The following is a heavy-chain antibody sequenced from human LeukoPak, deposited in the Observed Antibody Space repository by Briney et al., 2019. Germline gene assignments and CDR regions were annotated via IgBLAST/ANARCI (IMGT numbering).Heavy chain of an antibody. J-gene: IGHJ6*03. CDR3: ARVSGYDYYYYYYMDV. D-gene: IGHD6-25*01. V-gene: IGHV3-74*01. CDR2: INSDGRST. Sequence: TGGSLRPSCAASGFTFSSYWTHWVRQAPGKGLVWVSRINSDGRSTSYADSVKGRFTISRDNAKNTLYLQMNSLRAEDTAVYYCARVSGYDYYYYYYMDVWGKGTTVTVSS. CDR1: GFTFSSYW.